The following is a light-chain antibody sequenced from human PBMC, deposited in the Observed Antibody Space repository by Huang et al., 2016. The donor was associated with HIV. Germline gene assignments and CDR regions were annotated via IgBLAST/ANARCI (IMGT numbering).Light chain of an antibody. J-gene: IGKJ4*01. CDR1: QIVLYSSNNKNY. Sequence: DIVMTQSPDSLAVSLGERATINCKSSQIVLYSSNNKNYLAGYQQKPGQPPKLLIYWASTRESVVPDRFSGSGSGTDFTLTISSLQAEDVAVYYCQQYYSTLTFGGGTKVEIK. V-gene: IGKV4-1*01. CDR3: QQYYSTLT. CDR2: WAS.